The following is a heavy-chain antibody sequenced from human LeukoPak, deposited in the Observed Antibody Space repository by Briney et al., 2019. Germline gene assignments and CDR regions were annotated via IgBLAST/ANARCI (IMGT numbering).Heavy chain of an antibody. CDR3: AKDGARGGYDYFDY. D-gene: IGHD5-12*01. V-gene: IGHV3-7*05. J-gene: IGHJ4*02. CDR1: GFTFSTYW. CDR2: INEDGSKR. Sequence: GGSLRLSCAASGFTFSTYWMTWVRQAPGKGLEWVANINEDGSKRYSLDSVKGRFTITRDNAKNSLYLQMNSLRAEDTAVYYCAKDGARGGYDYFDYWGQGTLVTVSS.